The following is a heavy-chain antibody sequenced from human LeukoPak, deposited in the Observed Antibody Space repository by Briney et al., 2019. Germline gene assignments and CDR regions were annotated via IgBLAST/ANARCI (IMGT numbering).Heavy chain of an antibody. CDR2: ISHGGST. CDR3: ARQADVPSAIGYFDY. Sequence: TSETLSLTCTVSGGSISSYYWSWIRQPPGKGLEWIGSISHGGSTHYNASLKSRVTISVETSKNQFSLKLTSVTAADTAVYYCARQADVPSAIGYFDYWGQGTLVTVSS. CDR1: GGSISSYY. D-gene: IGHD2-2*01. J-gene: IGHJ4*02. V-gene: IGHV4-59*08.